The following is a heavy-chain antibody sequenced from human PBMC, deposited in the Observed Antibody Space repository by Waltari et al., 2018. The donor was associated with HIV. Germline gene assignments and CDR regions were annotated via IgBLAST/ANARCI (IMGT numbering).Heavy chain of an antibody. J-gene: IGHJ6*02. V-gene: IGHV1-8*01. CDR3: ARLVSTSWYNDYYYYGMDF. CDR1: GYTFTHYD. Sequence: QVQLVQSGAEVKKPGASVKVSCKASGYTFTHYDINWVRQATGQGLEWMGFLNPNTNKIGNAQKFQGRVTMTKNTSISTAYMELDSLTSEDTAVYYCARLVSTSWYNDYYYYGMDFWGQGTTVTVS. D-gene: IGHD6-13*01. CDR2: LNPNTNKI.